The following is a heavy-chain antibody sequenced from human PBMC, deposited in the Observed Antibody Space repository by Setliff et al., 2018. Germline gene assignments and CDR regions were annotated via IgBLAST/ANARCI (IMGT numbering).Heavy chain of an antibody. CDR1: GGSISSYY. J-gene: IGHJ6*03. D-gene: IGHD6-13*01. Sequence: SETLSLTCTVSGGSISSYYWSWIRQPAGKGLEWIGRIYTSGSTNYNPSLKSRVTMSVDTSKNQFSLKLSSVTAADAAVYYCARAGGGSSFTAYYYYYYMDVWGKGTTVTVSS. CDR3: ARAGGGSSFTAYYYYYYMDV. CDR2: IYTSGST. V-gene: IGHV4-4*07.